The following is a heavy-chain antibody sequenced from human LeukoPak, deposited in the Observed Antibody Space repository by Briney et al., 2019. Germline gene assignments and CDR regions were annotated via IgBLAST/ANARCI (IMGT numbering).Heavy chain of an antibody. Sequence: SETLSLTCSVSGYSISSGDYWGWIRQPPGKGLEWIGSIHHSGSAYYNPSLNSRVTISVDTSKNQFSLNLRSVTAADTAVYYCARMRYTYGYNFDYWGQGTLVTVSS. CDR3: ARMRYTYGYNFDY. CDR1: GYSISSGDY. CDR2: IHHSGSA. D-gene: IGHD5-18*01. V-gene: IGHV4-38-2*02. J-gene: IGHJ4*02.